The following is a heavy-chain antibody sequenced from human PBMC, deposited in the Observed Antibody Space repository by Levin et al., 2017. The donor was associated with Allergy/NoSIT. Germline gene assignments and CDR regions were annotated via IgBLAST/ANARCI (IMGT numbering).Heavy chain of an antibody. CDR3: AKSGRHYCSTTSCDWLPSWFDP. CDR2: ITHSGST. V-gene: IGHV4-34*01. J-gene: IGHJ5*02. Sequence: SETLSLTCAIYGGSFRGYYWSWIRQPPGKGLEWIGEITHSGSTNYNPSLKSRVTISIDTSKNQFSLKLRSVTAADTAVYYCAKSGRHYCSTTSCDWLPSWFDPWGQGALVTVSS. D-gene: IGHD2-2*01. CDR1: GGSFRGYY.